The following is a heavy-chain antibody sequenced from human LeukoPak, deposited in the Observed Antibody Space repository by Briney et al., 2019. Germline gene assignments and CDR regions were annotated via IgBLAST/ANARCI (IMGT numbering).Heavy chain of an antibody. V-gene: IGHV1-69*13. CDR3: ATSNLGERYCSSTSCYHYYYYMDV. CDR1: GGSFSRYA. CDR2: IIPIFGTA. J-gene: IGHJ6*03. D-gene: IGHD2-2*01. Sequence: ASVKVSCKASGGSFSRYAISWVRQAPGQGLEWMGGIIPIFGTASYAQRFQGRVTIIADESTSTAYMELRSLRSEDTAVYYCATSNLGERYCSSTSCYHYYYYMDVWGKGTTVTVSS.